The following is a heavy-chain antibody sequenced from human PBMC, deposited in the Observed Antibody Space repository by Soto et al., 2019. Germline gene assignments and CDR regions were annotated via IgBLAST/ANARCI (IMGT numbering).Heavy chain of an antibody. V-gene: IGHV1-18*01. J-gene: IGHJ3*02. CDR3: VRRVVTTLDDAFDI. D-gene: IGHD2-21*02. CDR2: SSGNNGNT. Sequence: QVQLVQSGPEVKKPGASVTLSCKASGYNFNNYGISWVRQAPGQGLEWMGWSSGNNGNTKYGQKFQGRVSLTTDSSTSTAYMEMRSLRSDDTADYYCVRRVVTTLDDAFDIWGPGTRVTVPS. CDR1: GYNFNNYG.